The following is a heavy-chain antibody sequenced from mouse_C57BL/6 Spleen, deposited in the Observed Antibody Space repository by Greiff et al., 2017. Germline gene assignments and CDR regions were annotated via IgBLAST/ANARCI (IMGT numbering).Heavy chain of an antibody. J-gene: IGHJ2*01. V-gene: IGHV5-9*01. D-gene: IGHD2-5*01. Sequence: EVMLVESGGGLVKPGGSLKLSCAASGFTFSSYTMSWVRQTPEKRLEWVATISGGGGNTYYPDSVKGRFTISRDNAKNTLYLQMSSLRSEDTALYYCARVYSNYFDYWGQGTTLTVSS. CDR3: ARVYSNYFDY. CDR2: ISGGGGNT. CDR1: GFTFSSYT.